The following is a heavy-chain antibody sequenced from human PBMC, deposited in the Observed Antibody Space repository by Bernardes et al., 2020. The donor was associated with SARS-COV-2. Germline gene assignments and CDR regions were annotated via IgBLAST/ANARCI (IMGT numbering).Heavy chain of an antibody. V-gene: IGHV1-2*04. CDR2: INPNSGGT. CDR1: GYTFTGYY. Sequence: ASVKVSCKASGYTFTGYYMHWVRQAPGQGLEWMGWINPNSGGTNYAQKFQGWVTMTRDTSISTAYMELSRLRSDDTAVYYCARVLRGVLPSNYYYYGMDVWGPGTTVTVSS. J-gene: IGHJ6*02. D-gene: IGHD2-2*01. CDR3: ARVLRGVLPSNYYYYGMDV.